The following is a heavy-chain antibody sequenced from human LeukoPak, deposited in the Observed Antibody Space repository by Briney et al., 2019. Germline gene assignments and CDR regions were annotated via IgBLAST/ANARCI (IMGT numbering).Heavy chain of an antibody. CDR1: GFTFSSYG. CDR3: AKDQHPVKSYFDY. J-gene: IGHJ4*02. D-gene: IGHD4-17*01. Sequence: PGRSLRLSCAASGFTFSSYGMHWVGQAPGKGLEWVAVISYDGSNKFYADSVKGRFTISRDNSKNTLYLQMNSLRAEDMAVYYCAKDQHPVKSYFDYWGQGTLVTVSS. V-gene: IGHV3-30*18. CDR2: ISYDGSNK.